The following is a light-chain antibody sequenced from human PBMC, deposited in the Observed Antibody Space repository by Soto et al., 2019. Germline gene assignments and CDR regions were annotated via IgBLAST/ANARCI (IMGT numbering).Light chain of an antibody. J-gene: IGLJ1*01. Sequence: QSVLTQPASVSGSPGQSITISCTGTSSDVGGYNYVSWYQQHPGKAPRVMIYDVSNRPSGVSSRFSGSKSGNTASLTISGLQAEDEADYYCRSFSSSSTNYVFGTGTKLTVL. CDR2: DVS. V-gene: IGLV2-14*01. CDR3: RSFSSSSTNYV. CDR1: SSDVGGYNY.